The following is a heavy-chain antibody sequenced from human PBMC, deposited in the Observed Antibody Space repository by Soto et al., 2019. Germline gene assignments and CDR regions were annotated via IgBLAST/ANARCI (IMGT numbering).Heavy chain of an antibody. V-gene: IGHV4-39*02. CDR1: GGSISNSSYY. CDR2: IYYSGST. D-gene: IGHD1-26*01. CDR3: VRDDFGLGIDH. J-gene: IGHJ4*02. Sequence: SETLSLTCTVSGGSISNSSYYWGWIRQPPGKGLEWIGSIYYSGSTYYNPSLKSRVTISRDNAKNTLYLQMNSLRDEDTAVYYCVRDDFGLGIDHWGLGTLVTVSS.